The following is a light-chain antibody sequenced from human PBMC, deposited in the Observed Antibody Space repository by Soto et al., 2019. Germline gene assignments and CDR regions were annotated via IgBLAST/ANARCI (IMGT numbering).Light chain of an antibody. V-gene: IGKV1-5*01. Sequence: DIQMTQSPSTLSASVGDRVTMTCRASQSIGTWLAWYQQKPGKAPKLLICDASSLESGVPSRFSGGGYGTEFTLTISSLQPDDFATYFCLQYSTYRAFGQGTRVEIK. CDR2: DAS. J-gene: IGKJ1*01. CDR1: QSIGTW. CDR3: LQYSTYRA.